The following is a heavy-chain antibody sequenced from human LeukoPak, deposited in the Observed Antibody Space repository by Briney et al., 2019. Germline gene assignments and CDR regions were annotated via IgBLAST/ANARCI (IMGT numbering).Heavy chain of an antibody. J-gene: IGHJ6*04. V-gene: IGHV4-34*01. CDR3: ARLRGYGSGSYCEAPNYYYYGIDG. D-gene: IGHD3-10*01. CDR1: GGSFSGYY. Sequence: PSGTLSLTCAVYGGSFSGYYWSWIRQPPGKGLEWIGEINHSGSTNYNPSLMSRVTISVDTSKSQFSLKLSSVTAADTAVYDCARLRGYGSGSYCEAPNYYYYGIDGWVKGTTVTVSS. CDR2: INHSGST.